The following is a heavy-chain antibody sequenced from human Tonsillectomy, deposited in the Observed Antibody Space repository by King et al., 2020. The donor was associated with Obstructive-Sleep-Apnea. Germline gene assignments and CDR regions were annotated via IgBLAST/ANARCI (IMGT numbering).Heavy chain of an antibody. J-gene: IGHJ5*02. D-gene: IGHD2-15*01. Sequence: VQLQESGPGLVKPSQTLSLTCTVSGGSISSGDYYWSWIRQPPGKGLEWIGYIYYSGSTYYNPSLKSRVTKSVDTSKNQFSLKPGSVTAADTAVYYCARCVVVVAATPEFNWFDPWGQGTLVTVSS. CDR2: IYYSGST. V-gene: IGHV4-30-4*01. CDR3: ARCVVVVAATPEFNWFDP. CDR1: GGSISSGDYY.